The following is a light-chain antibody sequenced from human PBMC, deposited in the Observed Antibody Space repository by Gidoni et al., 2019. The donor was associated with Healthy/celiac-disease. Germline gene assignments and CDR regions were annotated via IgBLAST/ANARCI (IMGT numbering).Light chain of an antibody. J-gene: IGKJ1*01. CDR1: QSVSSY. V-gene: IGKV3-11*01. CDR3: QQRSNWPPA. CDR2: DAS. Sequence: EIVLTQSPATLSLSPGERATLACRASQSVSSYLAWYQQKPGQAPRLLIYDASNRATGIPARFSGSGSGTDFTLTISSLEPEDFAGYYCQQRSNWPPAFGQGTKGEIK.